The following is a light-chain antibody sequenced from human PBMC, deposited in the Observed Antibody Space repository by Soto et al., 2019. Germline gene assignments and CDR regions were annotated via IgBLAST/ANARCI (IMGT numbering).Light chain of an antibody. CDR3: CSYAGSSTYV. CDR1: SSDVGSYNL. V-gene: IGLV2-23*01. Sequence: LAQPASVSGSPGQSITISCTGTSSDVGSYNLVSWYQQHPGKAPKLMIYEGSKRPSGVSNRFSGSKSGNTASLTISGLQAEDEADYYCCSYAGSSTYVFGTGTKVTVL. J-gene: IGLJ1*01. CDR2: EGS.